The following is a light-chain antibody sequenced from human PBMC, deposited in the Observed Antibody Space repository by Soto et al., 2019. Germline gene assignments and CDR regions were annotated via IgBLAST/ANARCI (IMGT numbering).Light chain of an antibody. CDR3: CSYAGSSTYV. CDR1: SSDVGSYNL. V-gene: IGLV2-23*01. Sequence: LAQPASVSGSPGQSITISCTGTSSDVGSYNLVSWYQQHPGKAPKLMIYEGSKRPSGVSNRFSGSKSGNTASLTISGLQAEDEADYYCCSYAGSSTYVFGTGTKVTVL. J-gene: IGLJ1*01. CDR2: EGS.